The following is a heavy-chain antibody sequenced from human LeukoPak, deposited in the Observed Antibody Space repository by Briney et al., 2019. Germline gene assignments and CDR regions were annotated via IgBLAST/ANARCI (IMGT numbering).Heavy chain of an antibody. CDR1: GVSFSGYY. CDR3: ARGGGTLQH. D-gene: IGHD3-16*01. Sequence: SETLSLTCAVYGVSFSGYYWSWIRQPPGKGLEWIGEINHSGSTNYNPSLKSRVTISVDTSKNQFSLKLSSVTAADTAVYYCARGGGTLQHWGQGTLVTVSS. V-gene: IGHV4-34*01. CDR2: INHSGST. J-gene: IGHJ1*01.